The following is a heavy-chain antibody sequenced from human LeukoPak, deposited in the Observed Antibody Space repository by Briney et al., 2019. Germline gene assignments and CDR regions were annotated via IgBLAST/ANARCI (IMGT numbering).Heavy chain of an antibody. CDR1: GGSFSGYY. D-gene: IGHD2-15*01. J-gene: IGHJ3*02. Sequence: SETLSLTCAVYGGSFSGYYWSWIRQPPGKGLEWIGEIYHSGSTKYNPSLKSRVTISVDKSKNQFSLELSSVTAADTAVYYCASLLFNAFDIWGQGTMVTVSS. CDR3: ASLLFNAFDI. V-gene: IGHV4-34*01. CDR2: IYHSGST.